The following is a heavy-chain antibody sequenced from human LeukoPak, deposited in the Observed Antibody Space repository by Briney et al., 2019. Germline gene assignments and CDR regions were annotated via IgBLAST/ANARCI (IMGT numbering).Heavy chain of an antibody. D-gene: IGHD3-3*02. CDR2: IWYDGSNK. Sequence: GGSLRLSCAASGFTLSSYGMEWVRQAPGEGLGWVGAIWYDGSNKYYADSVKGRFTISRDNSKNPPYLQVNSLRAEATAVYYCAKDTAIFGVVIDTYFYYWGEGTLVTVSS. CDR3: AKDTAIFGVVIDTYFYY. V-gene: IGHV3-33*06. J-gene: IGHJ4*02. CDR1: GFTLSSYG.